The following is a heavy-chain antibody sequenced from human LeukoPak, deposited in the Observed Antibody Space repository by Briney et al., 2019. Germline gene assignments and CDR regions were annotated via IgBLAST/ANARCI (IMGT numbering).Heavy chain of an antibody. V-gene: IGHV3-23*01. D-gene: IGHD2-15*01. J-gene: IGHJ4*02. CDR3: AKQLGYCSDGSCYFPY. CDR2: ISNNGGYT. CDR1: GFTFSSYT. Sequence: GGSLRLSCAASGFTFSSYTMSWVRQAPGKGLEWVSAISNNGGYTYYADSVQGRFTISRDNSKSTLCLQMNSLRAEDTAVYYCAKQLGYCSDGSCYFPYWGQGTLVTVSS.